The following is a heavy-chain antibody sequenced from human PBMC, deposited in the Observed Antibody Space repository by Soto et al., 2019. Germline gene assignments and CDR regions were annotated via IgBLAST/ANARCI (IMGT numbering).Heavy chain of an antibody. V-gene: IGHV4-31*03. Sequence: SETLSLTCTVSGGSISSGGYYWSWIRQHPGKGLEWIGYIYYSGSTYYNPSLKSRVTISVDTSKNQFSLKLSSVTAADTAVYYCARAVDDSYSYYYFDYWGQGTLVTVSS. CDR3: ARAVDDSYSYYYFDY. CDR2: IYYSGST. CDR1: GGSISSGGYY. D-gene: IGHD3-22*01. J-gene: IGHJ4*02.